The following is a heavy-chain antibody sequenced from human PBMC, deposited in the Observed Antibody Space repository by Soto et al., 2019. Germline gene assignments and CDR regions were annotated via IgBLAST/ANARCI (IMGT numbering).Heavy chain of an antibody. CDR2: IWYDGSNK. Sequence: QVQLVESGGGVVQPGRSLRLSCAASGFTFSSYGMHWVRQAPGKGLEWVAVIWYDGSNKYYADSVKGRFTISRDNSKNTLYLQMKRLRAEDTAVYYCARDYRCSGGSCYSEYFQHWGQGTLVTVSS. J-gene: IGHJ1*01. CDR3: ARDYRCSGGSCYSEYFQH. CDR1: GFTFSSYG. D-gene: IGHD2-15*01. V-gene: IGHV3-33*01.